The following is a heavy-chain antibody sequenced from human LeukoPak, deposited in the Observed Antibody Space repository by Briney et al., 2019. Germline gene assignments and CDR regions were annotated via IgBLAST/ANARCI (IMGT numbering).Heavy chain of an antibody. Sequence: SETLSLTCTVSGGSISSGSYYWGWIRQPPGKGLEWIGSIYYSGSTYHNPSLKSRVTIFVDTSKNQFSLKLSSVTAADTAVYYRARQIVGATFWFDSWGQGTLVTVSS. J-gene: IGHJ5*01. V-gene: IGHV4-39*01. CDR1: GGSISSGSYY. D-gene: IGHD1-26*01. CDR3: ARQIVGATFWFDS. CDR2: IYYSGST.